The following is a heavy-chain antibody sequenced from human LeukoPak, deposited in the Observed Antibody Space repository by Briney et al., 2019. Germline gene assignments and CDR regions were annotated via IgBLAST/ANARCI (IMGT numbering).Heavy chain of an antibody. CDR1: GFTFSSYG. Sequence: GGSLRLSCAASGFTFSSYGMHWVRQAPGKGLEWVAVISYDGSNKYYADSVKGRFTISRDNSKNTLYLQMNSLRAEDTAVYYCATLITIFTGAFDIWGQGTMVTVSS. V-gene: IGHV3-30*03. D-gene: IGHD3-3*01. J-gene: IGHJ3*02. CDR2: ISYDGSNK. CDR3: ATLITIFTGAFDI.